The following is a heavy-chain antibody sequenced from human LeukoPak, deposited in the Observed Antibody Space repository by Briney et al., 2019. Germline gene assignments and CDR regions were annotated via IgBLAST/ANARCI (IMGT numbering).Heavy chain of an antibody. CDR1: GGSISSYF. J-gene: IGHJ4*02. Sequence: SETLSLTCTVSGGSISSYFWSWIRQPAGKGPQWIGRIYTSGSTNYNPSLKSRVSMSVDTSKNQFSLKLSSVTAADTAFYYCARERLEGSAHYYFDYWGQGTLVTVSS. CDR3: ARERLEGSAHYYFDY. V-gene: IGHV4-4*07. CDR2: IYTSGST.